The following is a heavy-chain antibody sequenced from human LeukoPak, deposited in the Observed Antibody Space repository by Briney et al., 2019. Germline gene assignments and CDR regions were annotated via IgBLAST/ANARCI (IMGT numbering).Heavy chain of an antibody. Sequence: SETLSLTCTVSGGSISSGGYYWSWIRQPPGKGLEWIGYIYHSGSTYYNPSLKSRVTISVDRSKNQFSLKLSSVTAADTAVYYCAGLVVPAAIQLGGWFDPWGQGTLVTVSS. CDR3: AGLVVPAAIQLGGWFDP. CDR2: IYHSGST. V-gene: IGHV4-30-2*01. D-gene: IGHD2-2*02. J-gene: IGHJ5*02. CDR1: GGSISSGGYY.